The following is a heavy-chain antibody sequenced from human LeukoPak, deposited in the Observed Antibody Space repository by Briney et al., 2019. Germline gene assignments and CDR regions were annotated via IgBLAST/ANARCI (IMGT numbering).Heavy chain of an antibody. Sequence: SETLSLTCTVSGASITPYYWGWIRQPPGGGLEYIGYIYYSGSTNYNPSLKSRVTMSVDTSKNQFSLKLSFVTAADTAVYYCVRRGDSVWFGNYYFDYWGPGNLVTVSS. D-gene: IGHD3-16*01. V-gene: IGHV4-59*08. CDR2: IYYSGST. J-gene: IGHJ4*02. CDR3: VRRGDSVWFGNYYFDY. CDR1: GASITPYY.